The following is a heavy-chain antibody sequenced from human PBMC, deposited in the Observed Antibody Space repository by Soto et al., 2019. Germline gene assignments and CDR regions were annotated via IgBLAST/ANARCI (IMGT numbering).Heavy chain of an antibody. CDR3: GRGGSDSPMAPGY. V-gene: IGHV3-74*01. Sequence: GGSLRLSCAASGFTFSSYWMHWARQAPGKGLVWVSRINPDGSATNYADSVKGRFTISRDNAKNTLYLQMNSLRAEDTAVFYCGRGGSDSPMAPGYWGQGTLVTVSS. CDR2: INPDGSAT. D-gene: IGHD5-18*01. CDR1: GFTFSSYW. J-gene: IGHJ4*02.